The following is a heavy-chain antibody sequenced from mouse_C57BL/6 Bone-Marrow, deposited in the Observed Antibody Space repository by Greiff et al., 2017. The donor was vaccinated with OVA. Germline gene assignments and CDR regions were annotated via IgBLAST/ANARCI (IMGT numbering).Heavy chain of an antibody. CDR1: GYPITSGYY. Sequence: VQLKASGPGLVKPSQSLSLTCSVTGYPITSGYYWNWIRQFPGNKLEWMGYISYDGSNNYNPSLKNRISITRDTSKNQFFLKLNSVTTEDAATYYCARGGYYAMDYWGQGTSVPVSS. V-gene: IGHV3-6*01. J-gene: IGHJ4*01. CDR2: ISYDGSN. CDR3: ARGGYYAMDY.